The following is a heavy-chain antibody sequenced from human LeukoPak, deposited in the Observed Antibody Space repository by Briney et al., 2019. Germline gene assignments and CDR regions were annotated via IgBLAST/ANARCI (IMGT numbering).Heavy chain of an antibody. J-gene: IGHJ6*03. D-gene: IGHD3-10*01. CDR1: GFTFSSYA. CDR2: ISGSGGST. Sequence: PGGSLRLSCAASGFTFSSYAMSWVRQAPGKGLERVSAISGSGGSTYYADSVKGRFTISRDNSKNTLYLQMNSLRAEDTAVYYCAKAVTMVQGVIIGSYYYYMDVWGKGTTVTVSS. CDR3: AKAVTMVQGVIIGSYYYYMDV. V-gene: IGHV3-23*01.